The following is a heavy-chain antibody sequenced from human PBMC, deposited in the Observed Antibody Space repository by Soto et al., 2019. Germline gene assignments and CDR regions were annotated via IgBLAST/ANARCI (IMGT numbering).Heavy chain of an antibody. CDR2: IYYSGST. CDR1: GGSISSYY. Sequence: SETLSLTCTVSGGSISSYYWSWIRQPPGKGLEWIGYIYYSGSTNYNPSLKSRVTISVDTSKNQFSLKLSSVTAADTAVYYCARQGYSNYRRLRFDPWGQGTLVTVSS. CDR3: ARQGYSNYRRLRFDP. D-gene: IGHD4-4*01. J-gene: IGHJ5*02. V-gene: IGHV4-59*08.